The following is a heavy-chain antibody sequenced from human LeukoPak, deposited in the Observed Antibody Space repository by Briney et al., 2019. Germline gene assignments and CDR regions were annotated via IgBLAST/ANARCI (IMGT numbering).Heavy chain of an antibody. CDR1: GFTFSSYW. V-gene: IGHV3-74*01. Sequence: GGSLRLSCAASGFTFSSYWMHWVRQAPGKGLVWLSRIKSDGSITSYADSVKGRFTISRDNAKNTLYLQMNSLRAEDTAVYYCARLPYSYEILWGQGTQVTVSS. J-gene: IGHJ4*02. CDR2: IKSDGSIT. CDR3: ARLPYSYEIL. D-gene: IGHD3-16*01.